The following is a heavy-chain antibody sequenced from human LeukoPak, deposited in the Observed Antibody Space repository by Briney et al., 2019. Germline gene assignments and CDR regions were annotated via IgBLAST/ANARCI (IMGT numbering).Heavy chain of an antibody. D-gene: IGHD3-3*01. CDR2: IYYSGST. CDR1: GGSISSNSYY. CDR3: ARDRGDYDFWSGYSQTDAFDI. V-gene: IGHV4-39*02. J-gene: IGHJ3*02. Sequence: SETLSLTCTVSGGSISSNSYYWGWIRQPPGKGLKWIGSIYYSGSTYYNPSLKSRVTISVDTSKNQFSLKLNSVTAADTAVYYCARDRGDYDFWSGYSQTDAFDIWGQGTMVTVSS.